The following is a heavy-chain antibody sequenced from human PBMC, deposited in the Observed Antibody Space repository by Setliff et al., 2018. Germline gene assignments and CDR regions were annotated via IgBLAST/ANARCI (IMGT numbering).Heavy chain of an antibody. CDR3: ARNDYGDYGLYT. V-gene: IGHV4-31*03. CDR2: ISYSGNT. CDR1: GGSISSGGYY. Sequence: ASATLSLTCTVSGGSISSGGYYWSWIRQHPGKGLEWIGYISYSGNTYYNPSLESRVTISEDTSKKRFSLKLSSVTAADTAVYYCARNDYGDYGLYTWGQGTQVTVSS. J-gene: IGHJ4*02. D-gene: IGHD4-17*01.